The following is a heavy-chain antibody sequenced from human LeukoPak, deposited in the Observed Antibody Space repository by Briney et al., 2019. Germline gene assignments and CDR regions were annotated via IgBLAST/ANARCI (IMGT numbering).Heavy chain of an antibody. J-gene: IGHJ4*02. Sequence: ASGKVSCKASGYTFTSYGISWVRQAPGQGLEWMGWINPNSGGTNYAQKFQGWVTMTRDTSISTAYMELSRLRSDDTAVYYCARDVEGQLAFDYWGQGTLVTVSS. V-gene: IGHV1-2*04. D-gene: IGHD6-6*01. CDR1: GYTFTSYG. CDR3: ARDVEGQLAFDY. CDR2: INPNSGGT.